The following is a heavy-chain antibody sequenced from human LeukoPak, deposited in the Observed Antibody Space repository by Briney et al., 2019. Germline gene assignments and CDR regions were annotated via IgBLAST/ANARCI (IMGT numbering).Heavy chain of an antibody. Sequence: PSETLSLTCTVSGGSISSSSYYWGWIRQPPGKGLEWIGSIYYSGSTYYNPSLKSRVTISVDTSKNQFSLKLSSVTAADTAVYYCARSVEGYCSGGSCYSYYYYMDVWGKGTTVTVS. D-gene: IGHD2-15*01. V-gene: IGHV4-39*07. J-gene: IGHJ6*03. CDR1: GGSISSSSYY. CDR3: ARSVEGYCSGGSCYSYYYYMDV. CDR2: IYYSGST.